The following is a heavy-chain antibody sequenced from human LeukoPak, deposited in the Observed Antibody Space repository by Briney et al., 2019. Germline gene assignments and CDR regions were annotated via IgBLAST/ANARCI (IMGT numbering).Heavy chain of an antibody. Sequence: ASVKVSCKASGYTFTGYYMHWLRQAPGQGLEWMGWINPNSGGTNYAQKFQGRVTMTRDTSISTAYMELSRLRSEDTAVYYCARDGYYHDSSDYYSPSIRFDPWGQGTLVSVSS. D-gene: IGHD3-22*01. V-gene: IGHV1-2*02. CDR2: INPNSGGT. CDR1: GYTFTGYY. CDR3: ARDGYYHDSSDYYSPSIRFDP. J-gene: IGHJ5*02.